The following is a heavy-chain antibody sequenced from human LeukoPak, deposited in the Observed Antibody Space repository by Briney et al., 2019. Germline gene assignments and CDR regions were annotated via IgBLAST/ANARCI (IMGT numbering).Heavy chain of an antibody. D-gene: IGHD5-18*01. CDR3: ARERWVGLGDGRGYSYGYSY. Sequence: SVKVSCKASGGTFSSYAISWVRQAPGQGLEWMGRIIPILGIANYARKFQGRVTITADKSTSTAYMELSSLRSEDTAVYYCARERWVGLGDGRGYSYGYSYWGQGTLVTVSS. CDR2: IIPILGIA. CDR1: GGTFSSYA. J-gene: IGHJ4*02. V-gene: IGHV1-69*04.